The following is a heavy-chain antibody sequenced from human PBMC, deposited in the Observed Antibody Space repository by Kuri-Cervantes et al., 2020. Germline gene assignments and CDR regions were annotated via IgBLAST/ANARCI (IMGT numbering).Heavy chain of an antibody. CDR1: GFTFSNAW. CDR3: ARDRDFTTDY. V-gene: IGHV3-15*01. CDR2: IKSKTDGGTT. J-gene: IGHJ4*02. Sequence: GESLKISCAASGFTFSNAWMSWVRQAPGKGLEWVGRIKSKTDGGTTDYAAPVKGRFTISRDDAKNSLYLQMNSLRAEDTALYYCARDRDFTTDYWGQGTLVTVSS. D-gene: IGHD4-17*01.